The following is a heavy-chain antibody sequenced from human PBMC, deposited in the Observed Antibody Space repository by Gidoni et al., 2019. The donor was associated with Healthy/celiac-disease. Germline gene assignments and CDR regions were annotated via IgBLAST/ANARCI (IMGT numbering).Heavy chain of an antibody. J-gene: IGHJ6*02. Sequence: QVQLVQSGAEVKKPGASVKVSCKASGYTFTSYDINWVRQATGQGLGWMGWMNPNSGNTGYAQKFQGRVTMTRNTSISTAYMELSSLRSEDTAVYYCARGIAARLYYYYGMDVWGQGTTVTVSS. CDR1: GYTFTSYD. D-gene: IGHD6-6*01. CDR3: ARGIAARLYYYYGMDV. V-gene: IGHV1-8*01. CDR2: MNPNSGNT.